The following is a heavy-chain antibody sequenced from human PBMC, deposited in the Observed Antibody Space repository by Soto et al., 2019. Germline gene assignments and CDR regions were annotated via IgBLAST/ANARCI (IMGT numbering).Heavy chain of an antibody. J-gene: IGHJ3*01. CDR3: AKAGRSGALDL. V-gene: IGHV1-69*12. Sequence: QVQLVQSGAEVKKPGSSVKVSCKASGGTFSTSAISWVRQAPGQGLEWMGGVIPIIGTANYAQKFQGRVTITADESTSTVYMELSSLRSEDTAIYYCAKAGRSGALDLWGPGTMVTGSS. CDR2: VIPIIGTA. CDR1: GGTFSTSA. D-gene: IGHD1-26*01.